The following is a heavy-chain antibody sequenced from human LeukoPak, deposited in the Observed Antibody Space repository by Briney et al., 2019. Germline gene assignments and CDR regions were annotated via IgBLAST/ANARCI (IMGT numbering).Heavy chain of an antibody. CDR2: IRNKANSYTT. J-gene: IGHJ4*02. Sequence: GGSLRLSCAASGFTFSDYYMDWVRQAPGKGLEWVGRIRNKANSYTTEYAASVKGRFTISRDDSKNTLYLQMNSLKTEDTAVYYCTKEWFGAIDYWGQGTLVTVSS. V-gene: IGHV3-72*01. CDR3: TKEWFGAIDY. CDR1: GFTFSDYY. D-gene: IGHD3-10*01.